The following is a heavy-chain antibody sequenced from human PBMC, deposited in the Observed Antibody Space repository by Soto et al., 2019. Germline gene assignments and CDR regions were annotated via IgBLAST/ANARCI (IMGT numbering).Heavy chain of an antibody. D-gene: IGHD1-1*01. J-gene: IGHJ4*02. Sequence: SETLSLTCTVSGGSISSYYWSWIRQPPGKGLEWIGYIYYSGSTNYNPSLKSRVTISVDTSKNQFSLKLSSVTAADTAVYYCARTTDYFDYWGQGTLVTVSS. CDR1: GGSISSYY. CDR3: ARTTDYFDY. CDR2: IYYSGST. V-gene: IGHV4-59*01.